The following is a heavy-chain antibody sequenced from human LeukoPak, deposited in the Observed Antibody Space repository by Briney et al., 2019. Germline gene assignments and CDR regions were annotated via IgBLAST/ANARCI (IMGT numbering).Heavy chain of an antibody. CDR2: IRGKTDNYAT. D-gene: IGHD4-17*01. J-gene: IGHJ4*02. Sequence: SGGSLRLSCAASGFTFSGSAVHWVRQASGKGLEWVGRIRGKTDNYATVYAASVTGRFTISRDDSKNTAYLQMNCLKTEDTAVYYCTRHVPYGDFAFDYWGQGTLVTVSS. CDR1: GFTFSGSA. CDR3: TRHVPYGDFAFDY. V-gene: IGHV3-73*01.